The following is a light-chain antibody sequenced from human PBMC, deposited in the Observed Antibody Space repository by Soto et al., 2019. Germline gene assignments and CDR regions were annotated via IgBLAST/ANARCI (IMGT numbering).Light chain of an antibody. Sequence: QSALTQPASVSDSPGQSITISCTGTSSDVSGSNFVSWYQQHPGKPPKLIIYDVANRPSGVSNRFSGSKSGSTASLIISRLQTEDEADYYCVSYTSSTTYVFGTGTKLTVL. CDR1: SSDVSGSNF. V-gene: IGLV2-14*03. J-gene: IGLJ1*01. CDR3: VSYTSSTTYV. CDR2: DVA.